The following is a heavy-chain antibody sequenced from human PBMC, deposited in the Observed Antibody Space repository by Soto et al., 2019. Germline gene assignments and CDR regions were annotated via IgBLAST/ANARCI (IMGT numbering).Heavy chain of an antibody. CDR2: MNADSGGT. CDR1: GYTFSGYY. D-gene: IGHD6-25*01. J-gene: IGHJ5*02. Sequence: QVQLVQSGAEVKKPGDSAKVSCKASGYTFSGYYIHWMRQAPGQGLEWMGWMNADSGGTKYAQKFQGRVTLTRDTSISTAYMDLTRLRSDDTAVYYCARRVAAADTVWFDPWGQGTLVTVSS. CDR3: ARRVAAADTVWFDP. V-gene: IGHV1-2*02.